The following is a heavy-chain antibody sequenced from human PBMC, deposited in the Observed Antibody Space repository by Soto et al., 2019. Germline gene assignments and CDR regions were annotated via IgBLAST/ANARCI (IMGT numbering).Heavy chain of an antibody. Sequence: SETLSLTCTVSGGSISSYYWSWLRQPPGKGLEWIGYIYYSGSTNYNPSLKSRVTISVDTSKNQFSLKLSSVTAADTAVYYCARARYYGSGSYYKPYYYYYMDVWGKGTTVTVSS. CDR2: IYYSGST. V-gene: IGHV4-59*01. J-gene: IGHJ6*03. CDR1: GGSISSYY. CDR3: ARARYYGSGSYYKPYYYYYMDV. D-gene: IGHD3-10*01.